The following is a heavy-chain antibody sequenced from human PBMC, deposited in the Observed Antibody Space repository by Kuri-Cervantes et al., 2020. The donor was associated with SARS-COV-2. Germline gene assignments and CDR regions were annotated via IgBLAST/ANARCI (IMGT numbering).Heavy chain of an antibody. J-gene: IGHJ5*02. Sequence: GGSLRLSCAASGFTFSTYWMSWVRQAPGKGLEWVSYISSSGSTIYYAGSVKGRFTISRDNAKNSLYLQMNSLRAEDTAVYYCARANVVVPAAMGFDPWGQGTLVTVSS. D-gene: IGHD2-2*01. CDR3: ARANVVVPAAMGFDP. CDR1: GFTFSTYW. V-gene: IGHV3-48*04. CDR2: ISSSGSTI.